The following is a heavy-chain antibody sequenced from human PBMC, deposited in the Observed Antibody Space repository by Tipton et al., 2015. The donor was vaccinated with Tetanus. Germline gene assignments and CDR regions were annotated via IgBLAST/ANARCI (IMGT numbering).Heavy chain of an antibody. J-gene: IGHJ4*02. CDR3: ARERLGPVTGTRFFYDY. CDR1: GGSISSYY. CDR2: IYPSGST. Sequence: GLVKPSETLSLTCTLSGGSISSYYWSWVRQPPGKGLEWIGRIYPSGSTDYNPSLESRVSMSVDTSKNQCSLTLTYVTAADTALYYCARERLGPVTGTRFFYDYWGQGTRVVVSS. D-gene: IGHD6-19*01. V-gene: IGHV4-4*07.